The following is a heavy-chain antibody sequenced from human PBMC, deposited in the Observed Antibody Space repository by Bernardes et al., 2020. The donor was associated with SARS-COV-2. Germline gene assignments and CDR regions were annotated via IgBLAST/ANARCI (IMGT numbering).Heavy chain of an antibody. CDR3: ARDPEYSSGWGRYYYYGMDV. D-gene: IGHD6-19*01. CDR1: GFTFSSYG. CDR2: IWYDGSNK. V-gene: IGHV3-33*01. J-gene: IGHJ6*02. Sequence: GGSLRLSCAASGFTFSSYGMHWVRQAPGKGLEWVAVIWYDGSNKYYADSVKGRFTISRDNSKNTLYLQMNSLRAEDTAVYYCARDPEYSSGWGRYYYYGMDVWGQGTTVTVSS.